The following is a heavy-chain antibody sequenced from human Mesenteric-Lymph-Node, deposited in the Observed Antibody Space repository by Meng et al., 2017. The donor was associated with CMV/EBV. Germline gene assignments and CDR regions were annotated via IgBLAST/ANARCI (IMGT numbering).Heavy chain of an antibody. J-gene: IGHJ5*02. D-gene: IGHD4-17*01. CDR1: GFTFSGSA. V-gene: IGHV3-73*01. CDR3: RRRDDYGDHVWFDP. Sequence: GESLKISCAASGFTFSGSAMHWVRQASGKGLEWVGRIRSKANSYATAYAASVKGRFTISRDDSKNTAYLQMNSLKTEDTAVYYCRRRDDYGDHVWFDPWGQEPWSPSPQ. CDR2: IRSKANSYAT.